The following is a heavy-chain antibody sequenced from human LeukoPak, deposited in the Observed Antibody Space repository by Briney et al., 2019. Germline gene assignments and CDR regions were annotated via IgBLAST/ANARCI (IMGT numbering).Heavy chain of an antibody. CDR1: GGSISSSSYY. J-gene: IGHJ5*02. V-gene: IGHV4-39*01. CDR3: ARLSRVAGRLNGIDP. D-gene: IGHD6-19*01. CDR2: ISYSGST. Sequence: PETLSLTCTVSGGSISSSSYYWGWIRQPPGKGLEWIGTISYSGSTYYNPSLKSRVIISVDTSKNQFSLKVSSVTAADTAVYYCARLSRVAGRLNGIDPWGQGILVTVSS.